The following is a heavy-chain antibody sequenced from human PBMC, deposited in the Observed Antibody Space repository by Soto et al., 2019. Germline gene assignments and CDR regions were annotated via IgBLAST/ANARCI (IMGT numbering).Heavy chain of an antibody. J-gene: IGHJ4*02. CDR3: ARLPDVMVREFYFDS. Sequence: SETLSLTCTVSGGSITSSSYYWGWIRQPPVKGFEWIVIVHYTGQAYYNPSLKSRVTVSVDTSQNQFSLRLTSVTAADTSVYYCARLPDVMVREFYFDSWGQGTLVTVSS. CDR1: GGSITSSSYY. V-gene: IGHV4-39*01. D-gene: IGHD3-10*01. CDR2: VHYTGQA.